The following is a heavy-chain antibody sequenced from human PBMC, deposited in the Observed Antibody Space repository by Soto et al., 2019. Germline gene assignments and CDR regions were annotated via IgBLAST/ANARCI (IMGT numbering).Heavy chain of an antibody. Sequence: ASVKVSCKASGGTFSDYAISWVRQAPGQGLEWMGGIIPLFDTPHYAQKFQGRVTITADKSTSTAYMELNSLRFEDTAVYYCARGGRGVTTLHMDVWGQGTTVTVSS. J-gene: IGHJ6*02. CDR3: ARGGRGVTTLHMDV. D-gene: IGHD4-17*01. CDR2: IIPLFDTP. V-gene: IGHV1-69*06. CDR1: GGTFSDYA.